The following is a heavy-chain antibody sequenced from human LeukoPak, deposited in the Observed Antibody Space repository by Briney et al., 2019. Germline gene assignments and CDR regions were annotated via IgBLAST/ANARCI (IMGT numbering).Heavy chain of an antibody. J-gene: IGHJ4*02. Sequence: PSETLSLTCTVSGYSISSGYYWGCIRQPPGKGLEWIGTIYRDGTTTYNPSLKSRVTISVDTSKNQFSLNLKSVTAADTAVYYCARTRTATRENYIEYWGQGTLVTVSS. CDR1: GYSISSGYY. CDR2: IYRDGTT. D-gene: IGHD5-18*01. CDR3: ARTRTATRENYIEY. V-gene: IGHV4-38-2*02.